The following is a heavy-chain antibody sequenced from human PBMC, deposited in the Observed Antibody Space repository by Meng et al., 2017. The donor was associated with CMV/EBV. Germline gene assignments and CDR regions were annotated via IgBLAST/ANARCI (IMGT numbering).Heavy chain of an antibody. CDR2: INHSGST. V-gene: IGHV4-31*03. J-gene: IGHJ1*01. D-gene: IGHD2-2*01. CDR3: ARGLRFCSSTSCRRTKNAEYFQH. CDR1: GGSISSGGYY. Sequence: SETLSLTCTVSGGSISSGGYYWSWIRQHPGKGLGWLGEINHSGSTTYNPSLKSRVTISVDTSKTQFSLKLSSVTAADTAVYYCARGLRFCSSTSCRRTKNAEYFQHWGQGTLVTVSS.